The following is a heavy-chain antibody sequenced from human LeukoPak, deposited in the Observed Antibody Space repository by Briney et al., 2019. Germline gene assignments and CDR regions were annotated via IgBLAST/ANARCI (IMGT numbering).Heavy chain of an antibody. J-gene: IGHJ4*02. CDR1: VDXISGYY. V-gene: IGHV4-59*01. CDR2: MYYSGNT. CDR3: ARGKYYFDY. Sequence: PSETLSLTCTVSVDXISGYYWSWIRQPPGKGLEWIGYMYYSGNTNYNPSLKSRLTTSLDTSKNQFSLKLSSVTAADTAVYHCARGKYYFDYWGQGTLVTVSS.